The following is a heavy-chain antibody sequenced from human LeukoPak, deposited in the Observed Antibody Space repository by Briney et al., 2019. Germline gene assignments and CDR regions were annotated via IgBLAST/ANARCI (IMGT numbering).Heavy chain of an antibody. CDR3: ATDRGIVVVPAAILEY. J-gene: IGHJ4*02. V-gene: IGHV3-7*01. Sequence: QAGGSLRLSCAASGFTFSSYWMSWVRQAPGKGLEWVANINQNGGEKYYVDSVKGRFTISRDNAKNSLYLQMNSLRAEDTAVYYCATDRGIVVVPAAILEYWGQGTMVTVSS. D-gene: IGHD2-2*01. CDR2: INQNGGEK. CDR1: GFTFSSYW.